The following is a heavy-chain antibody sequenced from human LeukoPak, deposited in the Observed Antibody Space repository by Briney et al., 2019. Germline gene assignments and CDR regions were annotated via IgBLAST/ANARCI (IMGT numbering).Heavy chain of an antibody. Sequence: GGALRLSCAASGFTIGPYAMYWVRQGPERGLEWVSVIKADGSGTFYADSVRGRFTTSRDNSKNSLYLQMNSLTSEDTALYYCATWAFYHNLDVWGQGTTVIVSS. J-gene: IGHJ6*02. CDR2: IKADGSGT. CDR1: GFTIGPYA. D-gene: IGHD2/OR15-2a*01. V-gene: IGHV3-43*02. CDR3: ATWAFYHNLDV.